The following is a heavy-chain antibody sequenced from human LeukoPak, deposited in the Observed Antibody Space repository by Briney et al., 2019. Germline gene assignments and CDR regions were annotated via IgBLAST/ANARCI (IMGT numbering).Heavy chain of an antibody. CDR2: ISSSSSYT. CDR1: GGSISSTTYY. D-gene: IGHD6-19*01. J-gene: IGHJ1*01. Sequence: LSLTCTVSGGSISSTTYYWGWIRQAPGKGLEWVSYISSSSSYTNYADSVKGRFTISRDNAKNSLYLQMNSLGAEDTAVYYCASRGWYTHFQHWGQGTLVTVSS. CDR3: ASRGWYTHFQH. V-gene: IGHV3-11*03.